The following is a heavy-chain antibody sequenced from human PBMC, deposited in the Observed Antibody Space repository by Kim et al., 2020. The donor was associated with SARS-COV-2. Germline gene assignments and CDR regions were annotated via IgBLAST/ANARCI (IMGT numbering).Heavy chain of an antibody. V-gene: IGHV3-30*02. Sequence: SVKGRFTISRDNSKNSLYLQMNSLRAEDTAVYYCAKENCKGIAATEFDPWGQGTLVTVSS. D-gene: IGHD6-13*01. CDR3: AKENCKGIAATEFDP. J-gene: IGHJ5*02.